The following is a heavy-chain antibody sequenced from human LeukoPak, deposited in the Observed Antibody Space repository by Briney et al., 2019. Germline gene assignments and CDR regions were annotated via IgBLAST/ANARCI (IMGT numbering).Heavy chain of an antibody. CDR3: AREPMIDPRAFDI. J-gene: IGHJ3*02. Sequence: PGGSLRLSCAASGFTFSSYGMHWVRQAPGKGLEWVAYIRYDGSNKYYEDSMKGRFTISRDNSKNMLYLQMNSLRAEDTAVYYCAREPMIDPRAFDIWGQGTMVTVSS. CDR1: GFTFSSYG. D-gene: IGHD3-22*01. CDR2: IRYDGSNK. V-gene: IGHV3-30*02.